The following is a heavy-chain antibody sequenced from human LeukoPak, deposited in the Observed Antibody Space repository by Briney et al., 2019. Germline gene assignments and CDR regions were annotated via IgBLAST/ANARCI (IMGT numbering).Heavy chain of an antibody. CDR2: ISTSGSTI. Sequence: PGGSLRLSCEVSGFTFSSYHMNWLRQAPGKGLEWVSYISTSGSTIYYADSVKGRFTISRDNAKNSLYLQMNGLRAEDTAVYYCAKVPDYGSGRYHWGQGTLVTVSS. V-gene: IGHV3-48*03. D-gene: IGHD3-10*01. J-gene: IGHJ4*02. CDR1: GFTFSSYH. CDR3: AKVPDYGSGRYH.